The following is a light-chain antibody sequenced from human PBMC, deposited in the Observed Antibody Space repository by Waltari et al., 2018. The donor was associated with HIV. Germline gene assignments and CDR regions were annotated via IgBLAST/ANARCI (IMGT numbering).Light chain of an antibody. J-gene: IGLJ2*01. CDR1: RSDICTYNY. Sequence: QSALTQPASVSGSPGQSITISCTGTRSDICTYNYVSWYQQHPGKAPNLMIYDVSNRPSGVSNRFSGSKSGNTASLTISGLQAEDEADYYCSSYTSSSTPVVFGGGTKLTVL. CDR2: DVS. V-gene: IGLV2-14*01. CDR3: SSYTSSSTPVV.